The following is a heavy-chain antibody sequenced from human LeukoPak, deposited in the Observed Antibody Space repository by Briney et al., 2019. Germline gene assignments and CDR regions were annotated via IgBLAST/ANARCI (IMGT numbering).Heavy chain of an antibody. CDR1: GYTLTSYY. CDR2: INPSGGST. J-gene: IGHJ4*02. CDR3: ARSDYGSGSPDDY. V-gene: IGHV1-46*01. Sequence: ASVKVSCKASGYTLTSYYMHWVRQAPGQGLEWMGIINPSGGSTSYAQKFQGRVTMTRDMSTSTVYMELSSLRPEDTAVYYCARSDYGSGSPDDYWGQGTLVTVSS. D-gene: IGHD3-10*01.